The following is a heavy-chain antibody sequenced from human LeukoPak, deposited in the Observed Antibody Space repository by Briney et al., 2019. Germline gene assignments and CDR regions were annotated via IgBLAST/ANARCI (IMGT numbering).Heavy chain of an antibody. CDR3: AIILGYCSSTSCYRRDDMDV. J-gene: IGHJ6*03. CDR1: GFTFSSYA. V-gene: IGHV3-23*01. CDR2: ISGSGGST. Sequence: PGGSLRLSCAASGFTFSSYAMSWVRQPPGKGVEGVSAISGSGGSTYYADSVKGRFTISRDNSKNTLYLQINSLRAEDTAVYYCAIILGYCSSTSCYRRDDMDVWGKGTTVTVSS. D-gene: IGHD2-2*01.